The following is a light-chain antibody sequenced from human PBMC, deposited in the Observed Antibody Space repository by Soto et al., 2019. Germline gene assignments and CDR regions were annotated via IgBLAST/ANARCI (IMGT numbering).Light chain of an antibody. Sequence: DIQMTQSPSTLSASVGDRVTITCRASQSISSWLAWYQQKLGKAPKLLIHDASSLQSGVPSRFSGSGSGTEVALTISSLQPDDFATYYCQQYNSYPLTFGGGTKVEIK. V-gene: IGKV1-5*01. CDR1: QSISSW. J-gene: IGKJ4*01. CDR2: DAS. CDR3: QQYNSYPLT.